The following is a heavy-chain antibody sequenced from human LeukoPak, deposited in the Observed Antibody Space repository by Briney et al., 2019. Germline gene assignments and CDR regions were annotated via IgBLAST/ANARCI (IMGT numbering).Heavy chain of an antibody. D-gene: IGHD1-1*01. CDR1: GGSISSGGYS. V-gene: IGHV4-30-2*01. CDR2: IYHSGST. CDR3: ARGHTTTNDAFDI. J-gene: IGHJ3*02. Sequence: SETLSLTCAVSGGSISSGGYSWSWIRQPPGTGLEWIGYIYHSGSTYYNPSLKSRVTISVDRSKNQFSLKLSSATAADTAVYYCARGHTTTNDAFDIWGQGTMVTVSS.